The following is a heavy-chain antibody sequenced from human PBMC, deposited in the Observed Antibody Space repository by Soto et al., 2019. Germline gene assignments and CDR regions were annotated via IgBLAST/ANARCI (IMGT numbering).Heavy chain of an antibody. CDR3: ATPTTRIAARRTGNWFDP. J-gene: IGHJ5*02. Sequence: QVQLVQSGAEVKKPGSSVKVSCKASGGTFRSYAISWVRQAPGQGLEWMGGIIPIFGTANYAQKFQGRVTITADESTSTAYMELSSLRSEDTAVYYCATPTTRIAARRTGNWFDPWGQGTLVTVSS. CDR2: IIPIFGTA. CDR1: GGTFRSYA. D-gene: IGHD6-6*01. V-gene: IGHV1-69*01.